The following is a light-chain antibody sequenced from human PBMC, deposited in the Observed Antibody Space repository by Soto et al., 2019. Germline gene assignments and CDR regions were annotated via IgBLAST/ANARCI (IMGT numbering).Light chain of an antibody. CDR1: QSVSSSY. CDR2: DAS. J-gene: IGKJ1*01. Sequence: ETVVTQSPGTLSLSPGERATLSCRASQSVSSSYLAWYQQKPGQAPRLLIYDASSRATGIPDRFSGSGSGTDFTLTSSRLEPEDFAVYYCQQYVRSPPSWTFGQGTKVEIK. V-gene: IGKV3-20*01. CDR3: QQYVRSPPSWT.